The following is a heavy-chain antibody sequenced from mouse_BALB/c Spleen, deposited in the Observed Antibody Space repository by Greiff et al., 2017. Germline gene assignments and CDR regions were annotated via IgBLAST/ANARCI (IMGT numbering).Heavy chain of an antibody. V-gene: IGHV5-17*02. CDR1: GFTFSSYG. CDR2: ICSGSSTI. J-gene: IGHJ4*01. CDR3: ERSSTMITPGGFMDY. D-gene: IGHD2-4*01. Sequence: EVMLVESGGGLVQPGGSRNLSCAASGFTFSSYGMHWVRQAPEKGLEWVAYICSGSSTIYYSDTVTGRFTISRDNPKNTLFLQMTSLRSEDTAMYDCERSSTMITPGGFMDYWGQGTSVTVSS.